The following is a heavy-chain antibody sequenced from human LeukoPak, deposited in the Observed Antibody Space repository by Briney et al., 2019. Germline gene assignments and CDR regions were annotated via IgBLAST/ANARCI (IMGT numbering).Heavy chain of an antibody. V-gene: IGHV4-34*01. Sequence: SETLSLTCAVYGGSFSGYYWRWIRQPPGKGLEWIGEINHSGSTNYNPSLKSRVTISVDTSKNQFSLKLSSVTAADTAVYYCARGSYSSSWYRVPFDPWGQGTLVTVSS. D-gene: IGHD6-13*01. CDR1: GGSFSGYY. CDR3: ARGSYSSSWYRVPFDP. CDR2: INHSGST. J-gene: IGHJ5*02.